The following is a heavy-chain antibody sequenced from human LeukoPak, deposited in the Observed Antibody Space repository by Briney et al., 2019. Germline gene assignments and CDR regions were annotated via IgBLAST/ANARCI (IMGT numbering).Heavy chain of an antibody. J-gene: IGHJ4*02. CDR3: AGLLTTVTTYYFDY. D-gene: IGHD4-11*01. CDR2: IYYSGST. CDR1: GGSISSSSYY. Sequence: SETLSLTCTVSGGSISSSSYYWGWIRQPPGKGLEWIGSIYYSGSTYYNPSLKSRVTISVDTSKNQFSLKLSSVTAADTAVYYCAGLLTTVTTYYFDYWGQGTLATVSS. V-gene: IGHV4-39*01.